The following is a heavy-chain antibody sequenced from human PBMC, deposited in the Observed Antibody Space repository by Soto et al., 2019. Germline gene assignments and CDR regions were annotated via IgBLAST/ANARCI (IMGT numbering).Heavy chain of an antibody. V-gene: IGHV1-46*01. CDR1: GNTFTSYY. Sequence: ASVKVSCKASGNTFTSYYMHWVRQAPGQGLEWMGIINPSSGSTSYAQKFQGRVTMTRDTSTSTVYMELRSLRAEDTAVYYCVRDDVGLGIDYWGLGTLVTVSS. D-gene: IGHD1-26*01. CDR3: VRDDVGLGIDY. CDR2: INPSSGST. J-gene: IGHJ4*02.